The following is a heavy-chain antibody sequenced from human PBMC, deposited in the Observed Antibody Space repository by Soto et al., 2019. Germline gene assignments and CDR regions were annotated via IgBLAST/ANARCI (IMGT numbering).Heavy chain of an antibody. J-gene: IGHJ4*02. CDR1: GFTVSSNY. CDR2: IYSGGST. Sequence: GGSLRLSCAASGFTVSSNYMSWVRQAPGKGLEWVSVIYSGGSTYYADSVKGRFTISRDNSKNTLYLQMNSLRAEDTAVYYCARVRGIYSYGLDYWGQGTLGTVSS. D-gene: IGHD5-18*01. CDR3: ARVRGIYSYGLDY. V-gene: IGHV3-53*01.